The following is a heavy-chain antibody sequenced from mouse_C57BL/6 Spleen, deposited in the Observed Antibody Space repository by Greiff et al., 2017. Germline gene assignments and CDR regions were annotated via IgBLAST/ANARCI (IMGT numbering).Heavy chain of an antibody. Sequence: VQLQQSGPELVKPGASVKISCKASGYSFTGYYMHWVKQSHGNILDWIGYIYPYNGVSSYNQKFKGKATLTVDKSSSTAYMELRSLTSEDSAVYYCARFPDYYGSSYNFDYWGQGTTLTVSS. CDR3: ARFPDYYGSSYNFDY. J-gene: IGHJ2*01. D-gene: IGHD1-1*01. V-gene: IGHV1-31*01. CDR1: GYSFTGYY. CDR2: IYPYNGVS.